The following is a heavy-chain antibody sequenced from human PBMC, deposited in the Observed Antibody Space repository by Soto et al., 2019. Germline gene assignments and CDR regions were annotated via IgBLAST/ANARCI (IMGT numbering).Heavy chain of an antibody. CDR2: VSYDGSNE. CDR1: GFTFTNYG. CDR3: ARVAGSCSPASCQPTPYLSTNWVDP. Sequence: QVQLVESGGGVVPPWASLSLSCAASGFTFTNYGFHWFRLAPGKGLEWVAVVSYDGSNEYYADSVKGSFTVSRDDSKSTLYLRMNSVRGEDTAGYFCARVAGSCSPASCQPTPYLSTNWVDPCGRGTPVTVSS. D-gene: IGHD2-15*01. V-gene: IGHV3-30-3*01. J-gene: IGHJ5*02.